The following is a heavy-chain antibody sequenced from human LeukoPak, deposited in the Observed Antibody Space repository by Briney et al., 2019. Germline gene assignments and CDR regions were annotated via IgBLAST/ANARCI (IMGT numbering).Heavy chain of an antibody. J-gene: IGHJ4*02. CDR3: ARDGSYGGYSSRIVY. V-gene: IGHV3-21*01. Sequence: GGSLRLSCAASGFTFSSYSMNWVRQAPGKGLEWVSSISSSSSYIYYADSVKGRFTISRDNSKNTLYLLMNSLRAEDTAVYYCARDGSYGGYSSRIVYWGQGTLVTVSS. CDR2: ISSSSSYI. CDR1: GFTFSSYS. D-gene: IGHD5-12*01.